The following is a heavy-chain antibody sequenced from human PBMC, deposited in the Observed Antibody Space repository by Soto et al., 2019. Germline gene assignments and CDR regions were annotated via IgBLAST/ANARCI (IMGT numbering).Heavy chain of an antibody. CDR2: ISYDGSNK. D-gene: IGHD3-3*01. Sequence: GGSLRLSCAASGFTFSSYGMHWVRQAPGKGLEWVAVISYDGSNKYYADSVKGRFTISRDNSKNTLYLQMNSLRAEDTAMYYCAKEVLRFLEWLVLGGMDVWGQGTTVTVSS. CDR3: AKEVLRFLEWLVLGGMDV. V-gene: IGHV3-30*18. J-gene: IGHJ6*02. CDR1: GFTFSSYG.